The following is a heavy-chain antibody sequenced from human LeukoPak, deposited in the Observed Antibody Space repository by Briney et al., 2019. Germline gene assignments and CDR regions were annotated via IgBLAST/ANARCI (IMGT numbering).Heavy chain of an antibody. D-gene: IGHD3-10*02. V-gene: IGHV3-48*03. CDR1: GFTFSSYE. CDR2: ISSSGSTI. CDR3: AELGITMIGGV. Sequence: GGSLRLSCAASGFTFSSYEMNWVRQAPGKGLEWVSYISSSGSTIYFADSVKGRFTISRDNAKNSLYLQMKSLRAEDTAVYYCAELGITMIGGVWGKGTTVTISS. J-gene: IGHJ6*04.